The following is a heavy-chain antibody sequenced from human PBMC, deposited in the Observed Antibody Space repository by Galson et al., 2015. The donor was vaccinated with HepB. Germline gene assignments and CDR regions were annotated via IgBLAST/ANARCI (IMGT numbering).Heavy chain of an antibody. Sequence: LRLSCAASGFTFSRYGMHWVRQAPGKGLEWVAVISYDGSNKYYADSVKGRFTISRDNSKNTLYLQMNSLRAEDTAVYYCAKEGRNDFWSGYYPDFDYWGQGTLVTVSS. CDR2: ISYDGSNK. V-gene: IGHV3-30*18. D-gene: IGHD3-3*01. CDR3: AKEGRNDFWSGYYPDFDY. J-gene: IGHJ4*02. CDR1: GFTFSRYG.